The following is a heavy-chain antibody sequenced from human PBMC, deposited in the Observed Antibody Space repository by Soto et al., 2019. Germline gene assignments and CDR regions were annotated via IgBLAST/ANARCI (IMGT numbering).Heavy chain of an antibody. J-gene: IGHJ4*02. V-gene: IGHV4-59*08. Sequence: PEETVTLTCTVSGGSISGFQWSWIRQPPGKGLEWIGSIYYSETTNNNPSLKSRVTIAVDTSTSQVSLKLASVTAGDTAVYYCARSNTRYSSPDDWGQGSRVTVAS. CDR3: ARSNTRYSSPDD. D-gene: IGHD6-13*01. CDR1: GGSISGFQ. CDR2: IYYSETT.